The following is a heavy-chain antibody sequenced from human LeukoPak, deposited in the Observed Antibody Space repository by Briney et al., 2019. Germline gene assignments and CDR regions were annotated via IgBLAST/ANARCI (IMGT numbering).Heavy chain of an antibody. D-gene: IGHD2-2*01. CDR2: IYYSGST. V-gene: IGHV4-59*08. CDR1: GGSISSYY. Sequence: SETLSLTCTVSGGSISSYYWSWIRQPPGKGLEWIGYIYYSGSTNYNPSLKSRVTISVDTSKNQFSLKLSSVTAADTAVYYCATGSTRPGLNWFDPWGQGTLVTVSS. CDR3: ATGSTRPGLNWFDP. J-gene: IGHJ5*02.